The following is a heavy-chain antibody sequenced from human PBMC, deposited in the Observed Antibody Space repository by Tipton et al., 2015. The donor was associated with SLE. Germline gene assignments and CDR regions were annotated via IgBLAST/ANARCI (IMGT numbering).Heavy chain of an antibody. J-gene: IGHJ3*02. CDR2: ISSSGSTI. D-gene: IGHD2-2*01. V-gene: IGHV3-48*03. CDR3: ARDGIVVVPAASDAFDI. Sequence: GSLRLSCAASGFTFSSYEMNWVRQAPGKGLEWVSYISSSGSTIYYADSVKGRFTISRDNAKNSLYLQMNSLRAEDTAVYYCARDGIVVVPAASDAFDIWGQGTMVTVSP. CDR1: GFTFSSYE.